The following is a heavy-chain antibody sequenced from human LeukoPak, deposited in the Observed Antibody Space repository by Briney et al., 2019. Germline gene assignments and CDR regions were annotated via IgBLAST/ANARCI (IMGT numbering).Heavy chain of an antibody. D-gene: IGHD3-10*01. Sequence: GGSLRLSCAASGFTFSSYGMHWVRQAPGKGLEWVAFIRYDGSKKYYADSVKGRFTISRDNSKNTLYLQMNSLKTGDTAVYYCTTARNMVRGVIPLDYWGQGTLVTVSS. CDR3: TTARNMVRGVIPLDY. CDR1: GFTFSSYG. J-gene: IGHJ4*02. V-gene: IGHV3-30*02. CDR2: IRYDGSKK.